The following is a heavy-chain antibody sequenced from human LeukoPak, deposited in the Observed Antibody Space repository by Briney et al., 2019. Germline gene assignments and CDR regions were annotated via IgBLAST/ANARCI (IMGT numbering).Heavy chain of an antibody. J-gene: IGHJ4*02. V-gene: IGHV4-31*03. CDR2: IYYSGST. CDR3: ARALDYSNYYYFDY. Sequence: SETLSLTCTVSGGSISSGGYYWSWIRQHPGKGLEWIGYIYYSGSTYYNPSLKSRLTISVDTSKNQFSPKLSSVTAADTAVYYCARALDYSNYYYFDYWDQGTLVTVSS. CDR1: GGSISSGGYY. D-gene: IGHD4-11*01.